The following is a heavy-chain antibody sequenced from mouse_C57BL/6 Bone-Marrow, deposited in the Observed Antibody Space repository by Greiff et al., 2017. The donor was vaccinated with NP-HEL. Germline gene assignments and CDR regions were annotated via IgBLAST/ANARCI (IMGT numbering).Heavy chain of an antibody. D-gene: IGHD2-12*01. V-gene: IGHV2-2*01. CDR2: IWSGGST. CDR1: GFSLTSYG. J-gene: IGHJ2*01. Sequence: QVQLQQSGPGLVQPSQSLSITCTASGFSLTSYGVHWVRQSPGKGLEWLGVIWSGGSTDYNAAFIARLSISKDTCKTQVFLKRNSLQADDTAKYYCARACYQFFYYFDYWGQGTTLTVSS. CDR3: ARACYQFFYYFDY.